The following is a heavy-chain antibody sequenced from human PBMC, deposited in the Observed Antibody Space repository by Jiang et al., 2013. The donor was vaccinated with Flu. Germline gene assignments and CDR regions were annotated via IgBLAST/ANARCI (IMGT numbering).Heavy chain of an antibody. Sequence: CTVSGFSLSNARMGVSWIRQPPGKALEWLAHIFSNDEKSYSTSLKSRLTISKDTSKSQVVLTMTNMDPVDTATYYCARTIKLYYYDSSGYFDYWGQGTLVTVSS. CDR2: IFSNDEK. V-gene: IGHV2-26*01. CDR1: GFSLSNARMG. CDR3: ARTIKLYYYDSSGYFDY. J-gene: IGHJ4*02. D-gene: IGHD3-22*01.